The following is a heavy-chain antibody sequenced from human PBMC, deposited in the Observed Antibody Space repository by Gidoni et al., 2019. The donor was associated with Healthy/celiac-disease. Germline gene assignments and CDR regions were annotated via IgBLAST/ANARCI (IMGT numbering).Heavy chain of an antibody. D-gene: IGHD6-13*01. J-gene: IGHJ4*02. CDR3: ARTSVRLAAAGL. CDR2: INHSGST. V-gene: IGHV4-34*01. CDR1: GRSFSGYY. Sequence: QVQLQQWGAGLLKPSQTLSLTCAVYGRSFSGYYWSWIRQPPGKGLEWIGEINHSGSTNYNPSLKSRVTISVDTSKNQFSLKLSSVTAADTAVYYCARTSVRLAAAGLWGQGTLVTVSS.